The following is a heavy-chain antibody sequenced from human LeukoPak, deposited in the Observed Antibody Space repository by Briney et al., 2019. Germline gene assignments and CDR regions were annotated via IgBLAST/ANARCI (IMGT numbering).Heavy chain of an antibody. D-gene: IGHD3-22*01. Sequence: GGSLRLSCAASGFTFSSYWMSWVRQAPGKGLEWVANIKQDGSEKYYVDSVKGRFTISRDNSKNTLYLQMNSLRAEDTAVYYCAKEIGYYDSSGYYGGVLDYWGQGTLVTVSS. CDR1: GFTFSSYW. CDR2: IKQDGSEK. CDR3: AKEIGYYDSSGYYGGVLDY. V-gene: IGHV3-7*01. J-gene: IGHJ4*02.